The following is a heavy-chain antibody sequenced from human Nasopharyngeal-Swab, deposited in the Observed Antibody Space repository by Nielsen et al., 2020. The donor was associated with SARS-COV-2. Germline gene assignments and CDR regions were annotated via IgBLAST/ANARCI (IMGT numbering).Heavy chain of an antibody. Sequence: GSLRLSCTVSGASISSYYWSWIRQTPGKGLEWVAYSHYSGSTNYNPSLKSRVTMSVDTSKRQFSLMLTSVTAADTAVYYCARGFDYWGQGTLVTVSS. CDR3: ARGFDY. V-gene: IGHV4-59*08. CDR2: SHYSGST. CDR1: GASISSYY. J-gene: IGHJ4*02.